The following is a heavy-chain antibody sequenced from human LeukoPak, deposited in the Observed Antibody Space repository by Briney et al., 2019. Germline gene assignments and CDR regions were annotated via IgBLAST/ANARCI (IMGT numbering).Heavy chain of an antibody. D-gene: IGHD6-19*01. CDR1: GGSFSGYY. Sequence: PSETLSLTCAVYGGSFSGYYWSWIRQPPGKGLEWIGEINHSGTTNYNPTLKSRVTISVDTSKNQFSLRLTSVTAADTAVYYCASHIAVAGSFPRWGKGTTVTISS. J-gene: IGHJ6*04. V-gene: IGHV4-34*01. CDR2: INHSGTT. CDR3: ASHIAVAGSFPR.